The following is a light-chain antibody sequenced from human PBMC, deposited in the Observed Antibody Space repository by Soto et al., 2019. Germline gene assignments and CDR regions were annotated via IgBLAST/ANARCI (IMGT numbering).Light chain of an antibody. CDR3: QQRSNWPPYT. Sequence: EIGLTQSRATLSLSPGERATLTCRASQSVSNYLAWYQQKPGQAPRLLIYDASNRATGIPARFSGSGSGTDFTLTISSLEPEDFAVYYCQQRSNWPPYTFGQGTKLEIK. CDR2: DAS. J-gene: IGKJ2*01. V-gene: IGKV3-11*01. CDR1: QSVSNY.